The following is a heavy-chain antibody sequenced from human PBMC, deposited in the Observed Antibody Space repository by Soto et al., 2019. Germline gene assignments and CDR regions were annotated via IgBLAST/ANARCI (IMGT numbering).Heavy chain of an antibody. Sequence: QLQLQESGPGLVKPSETLSLTCTVSGGSISSSSYFWGWIRQPPGKGLEWIGRIFYSGSTYYNPSLESRVTISVDTSKNQLSLKLRSVTAADTAVYYCARLHDVAVPAAFDSWGQGTLATVSS. D-gene: IGHD2-2*01. J-gene: IGHJ4*02. V-gene: IGHV4-39*01. CDR3: ARLHDVAVPAAFDS. CDR1: GGSISSSSYF. CDR2: IFYSGST.